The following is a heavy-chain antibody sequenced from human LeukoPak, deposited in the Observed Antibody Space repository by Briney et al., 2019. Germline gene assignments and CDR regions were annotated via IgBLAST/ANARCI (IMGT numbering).Heavy chain of an antibody. Sequence: GGSLRLSWAASGFTFGSYSMNWVRQAPGKGLEWVSSISSSSSYIYYADSVKGRFTISRDNAKNSLYLQMNSLRAEDTAVYYCARASGYTSGWYDDAFDIWGQGTMVTVSS. CDR1: GFTFGSYS. J-gene: IGHJ3*02. CDR3: ARASGYTSGWYDDAFDI. V-gene: IGHV3-21*01. D-gene: IGHD6-19*01. CDR2: ISSSSSYI.